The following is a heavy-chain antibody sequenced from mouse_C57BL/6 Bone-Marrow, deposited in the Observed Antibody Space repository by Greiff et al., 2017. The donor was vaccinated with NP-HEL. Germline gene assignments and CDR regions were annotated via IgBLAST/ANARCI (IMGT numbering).Heavy chain of an antibody. J-gene: IGHJ3*01. Sequence: EVQRVESGGGLVKPGGSLKLSCAASGFTFSSYTMSWVRQTPEKRLEWVATISGGGGNTYYPDSVKGRFTISRDNAKNTLYLQMSSLRSEDTALYYCARQGAYYSNAWFAYWGQGTLVTVSA. V-gene: IGHV5-9*01. CDR3: ARQGAYYSNAWFAY. D-gene: IGHD2-5*01. CDR1: GFTFSSYT. CDR2: ISGGGGNT.